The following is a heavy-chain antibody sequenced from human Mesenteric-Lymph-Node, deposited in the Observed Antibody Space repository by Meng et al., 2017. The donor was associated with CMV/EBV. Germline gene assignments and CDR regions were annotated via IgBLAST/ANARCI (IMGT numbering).Heavy chain of an antibody. CDR1: GFTFSRYA. CDR2: ISGSGGST. J-gene: IGHJ6*02. Sequence: GGSLRLSCAASGFTFSRYAMSWVRQAPGKGLEWVSGISGSGGSTYYADSVKGRFTISRDNSKNTLYLQMNSLRAEDTAVYYCARRGSGGRAMDVWGQGTTVTVS. D-gene: IGHD2-15*01. V-gene: IGHV3-23*01. CDR3: ARRGSGGRAMDV.